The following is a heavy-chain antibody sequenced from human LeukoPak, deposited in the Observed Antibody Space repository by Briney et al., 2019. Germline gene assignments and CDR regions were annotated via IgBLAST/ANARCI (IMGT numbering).Heavy chain of an antibody. CDR1: GFTFSIYA. CDR2: ISYDGSNK. CDR3: ARDFTGVRVFDY. Sequence: GRSLRLSCAASGFTFSIYAMHWVRQAPGKGLEWVAVISYDGSNKYYADSVKGRFTISRENSKNTLYLQMNSLRAEDTAVYYCARDFTGVRVFDYWGQGTLVTVSS. J-gene: IGHJ4*02. D-gene: IGHD3-10*01. V-gene: IGHV3-30*04.